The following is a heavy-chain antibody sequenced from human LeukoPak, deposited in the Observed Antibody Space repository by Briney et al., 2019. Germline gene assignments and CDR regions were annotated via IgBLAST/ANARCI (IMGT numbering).Heavy chain of an antibody. CDR2: IKQDGSEK. Sequence: GGSLRLSCAASGFTFSSYWMSWVRQAPGKGLEWVANIKQDGSEKYYVDSVKGRFTISRDNAKNSLYLQMNSLRAEDTAVYYCARVRAPYSSGWYDYWGQEPWSPSPQ. CDR1: GFTFSSYW. V-gene: IGHV3-7*03. D-gene: IGHD6-19*01. CDR3: ARVRAPYSSGWYDY. J-gene: IGHJ5*01.